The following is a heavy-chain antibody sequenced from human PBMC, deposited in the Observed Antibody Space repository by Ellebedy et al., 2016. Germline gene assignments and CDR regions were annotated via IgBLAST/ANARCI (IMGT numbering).Heavy chain of an antibody. V-gene: IGHV5-51*01. CDR3: ARRQDSGSYSRYDY. Sequence: GGSLRLXXKASGYCFTTYWIGWVRQMPGKGLEWMGIIYPGDSDTRYSPSFQGQVTISADKSISTAYLQWSSLEASDTAMYYCARRQDSGSYSRYDYWGQGTLVTVSS. J-gene: IGHJ4*02. CDR1: GYCFTTYW. D-gene: IGHD1-26*01. CDR2: IYPGDSDT.